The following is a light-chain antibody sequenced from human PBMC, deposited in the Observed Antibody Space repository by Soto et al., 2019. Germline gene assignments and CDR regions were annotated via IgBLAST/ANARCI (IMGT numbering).Light chain of an antibody. CDR1: SSNIGNHY. CDR2: RNN. Sequence: QSVLTQPPSASGTPGQRVTISCSGSSSNIGNHYVSWYQQLPGTAPKPLMYRNNQRPSGVPDRFSGARSGTSASLAISVLRSEDEADYYCAAWDDSLNGEVFGGGTKLTVL. CDR3: AAWDDSLNGEV. J-gene: IGLJ2*01. V-gene: IGLV1-47*01.